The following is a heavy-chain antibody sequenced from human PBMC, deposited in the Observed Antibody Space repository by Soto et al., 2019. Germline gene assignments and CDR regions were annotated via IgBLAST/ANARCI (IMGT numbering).Heavy chain of an antibody. Sequence: EECRRVSGATSRFTFSTYYRDWVRQAPGKGLEWVANIKQDGSVKNYVDSVKGRFTVSRDNAKNSLYLQMNSLRADDTALYYCVRDLVGSRGYLGQWGQGTQVTGYS. J-gene: IGHJ4*02. CDR1: RFTFSTYY. V-gene: IGHV3-7*05. CDR2: IKQDGSVK. CDR3: VRDLVGSRGYLGQ. D-gene: IGHD3-22*01.